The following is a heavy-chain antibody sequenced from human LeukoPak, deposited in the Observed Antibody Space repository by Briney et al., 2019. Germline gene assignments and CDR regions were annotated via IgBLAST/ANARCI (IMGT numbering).Heavy chain of an antibody. CDR2: IRSDGVDV. D-gene: IGHD4-11*01. V-gene: IGHV3-64D*06. Sequence: GGSLRLSCSVSGFTFSSYAMHWVRQAPGKGLEYVSVIRSDGVDVYYTDSVKGRFTTSRDNSKNTLYLQMSSLRPEDTAVYYCVKDLLQVTMKKLDHWGQGTLVTVSS. J-gene: IGHJ4*02. CDR1: GFTFSSYA. CDR3: VKDLLQVTMKKLDH.